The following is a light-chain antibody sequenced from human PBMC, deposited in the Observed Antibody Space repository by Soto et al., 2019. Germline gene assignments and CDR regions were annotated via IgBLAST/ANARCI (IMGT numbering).Light chain of an antibody. Sequence: QSVLTQPASVSGSPGQSITISCTGTSSDVGAYNSVSWYQQHPHKAPQVIIYKGTQRPSGVSNRFSGSKSGNTASLTISGLQAEDEATYYCSLFTRSNTWVFGGGTKVTVL. V-gene: IGLV2-14*02. CDR3: SLFTRSNTWV. CDR2: KGT. CDR1: SSDVGAYNS. J-gene: IGLJ3*02.